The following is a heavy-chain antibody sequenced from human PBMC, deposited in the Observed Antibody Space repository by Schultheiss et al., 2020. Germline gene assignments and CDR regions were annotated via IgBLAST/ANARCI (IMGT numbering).Heavy chain of an antibody. CDR3: ARGSSSSYLDYFVY. CDR1: GGSISTYY. D-gene: IGHD6-6*01. CDR2: IYYSGST. Sequence: SQTLSLTCAVSGGSISTYYWSWIRQPPGKGLEWIGYIYYSGSTNYNPSLKSRVTISVDTSKNQFSLKLSSVTAADTAVYYCARGSSSSYLDYFVYWGQGTLVTVSS. J-gene: IGHJ4*02. V-gene: IGHV4-59*01.